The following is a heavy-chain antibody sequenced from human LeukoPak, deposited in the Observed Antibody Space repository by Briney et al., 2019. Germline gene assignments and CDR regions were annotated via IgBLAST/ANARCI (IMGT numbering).Heavy chain of an antibody. D-gene: IGHD6-6*01. J-gene: IGHJ4*02. V-gene: IGHV3-33*01. CDR1: GFTFSSYG. CDR3: TRESPEYVFDY. Sequence: GGSLTLSCAASGFTFSSYGMHWVRQAPGKGLEWVAVIWYDGSNKYYADSVKGRFTISRDNSKNTLYLQVNSLRAEDTAVYYCTRESPEYVFDYWGQGTLVTVSS. CDR2: IWYDGSNK.